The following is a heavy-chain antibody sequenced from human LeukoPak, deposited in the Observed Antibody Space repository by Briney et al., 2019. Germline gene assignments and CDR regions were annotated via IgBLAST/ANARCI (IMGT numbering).Heavy chain of an antibody. CDR3: ASGERLGYYGSGSYFYFDY. V-gene: IGHV1-69*13. CDR1: GGTFSSYA. CDR2: IIPIFGTA. Sequence: ASVKVSCKASGGTFSSYAISWVRQAPGQGLEWMGGIIPIFGTANYAQKFQGRVTITADESTSTAYMELSSLRSEDTAVYYCASGERLGYYGSGSYFYFDYWGQGTLVTVSS. J-gene: IGHJ4*02. D-gene: IGHD3-10*01.